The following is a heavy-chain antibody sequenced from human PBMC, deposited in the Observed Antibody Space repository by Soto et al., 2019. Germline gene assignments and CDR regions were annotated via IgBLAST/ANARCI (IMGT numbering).Heavy chain of an antibody. D-gene: IGHD5-18*01. CDR1: GFTFSSYG. CDR3: ARDLARYSYGRSWPPDY. CDR2: IWYDGSNK. V-gene: IGHV3-33*01. J-gene: IGHJ4*02. Sequence: GGSLRLSCAASGFTFSSYGMHWVRQAPGKGLEWVAVIWYDGSNKYYADSVKGRFTISRDNSKNTLYLQMNSLRAEDTAVYYCARDLARYSYGRSWPPDYWGQGTLVTVSS.